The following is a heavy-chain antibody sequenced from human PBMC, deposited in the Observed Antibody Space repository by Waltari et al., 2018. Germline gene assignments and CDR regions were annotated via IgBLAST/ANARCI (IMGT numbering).Heavy chain of an antibody. V-gene: IGHV4-61*02. CDR3: ARDEARYYDIMTGGGYYGLDV. D-gene: IGHD3-9*01. CDR1: GGSISSGSVY. Sequence: QVQLQESGPGLVRPSQTLSLTCTVSGGSISSGSVYWTWIRQPAGKGLEWVGHICTSGSTEDNPSLKSRVSVSLDTSENQFSLRLSSVTAADTAVYYCARDEARYYDIMTGGGYYGLDVWGQGTTVTVSS. J-gene: IGHJ6*02. CDR2: ICTSGST.